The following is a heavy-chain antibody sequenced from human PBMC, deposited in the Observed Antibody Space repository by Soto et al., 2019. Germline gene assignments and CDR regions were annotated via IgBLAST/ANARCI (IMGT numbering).Heavy chain of an antibody. D-gene: IGHD3-10*01. V-gene: IGHV3-23*01. CDR2: ISGSGGST. CDR3: AKDYYGSGSYYRWFDP. J-gene: IGHJ5*02. CDR1: GFTFSSYA. Sequence: EVQLLESGGGLVQPGGSLRLSCAASGFTFSSYAMSWVRQAPGKGLEWVSAISGSGGSTYYADSVKGRFTISRDNSKNTLYLQMNGLRAEDTAVYYCAKDYYGSGSYYRWFDPWGQGTLVTVSS.